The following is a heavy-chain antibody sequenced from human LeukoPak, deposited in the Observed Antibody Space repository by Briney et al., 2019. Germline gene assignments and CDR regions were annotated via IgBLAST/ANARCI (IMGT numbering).Heavy chain of an antibody. CDR2: ISGSGGST. V-gene: IGHV3-23*01. J-gene: IGHJ4*02. D-gene: IGHD5-12*01. CDR1: GFTFSSYA. CDR3: AKDLQYSGYGTYYFDY. Sequence: GGSLRLSCAASGFTFSSYAISWVRQAPGKGLEWVSAISGSGGSTYYADSVKGRFTISRDNSKNTLYLQMNSLRAEDAAVYYCAKDLQYSGYGTYYFDYWGQGNLVTVSS.